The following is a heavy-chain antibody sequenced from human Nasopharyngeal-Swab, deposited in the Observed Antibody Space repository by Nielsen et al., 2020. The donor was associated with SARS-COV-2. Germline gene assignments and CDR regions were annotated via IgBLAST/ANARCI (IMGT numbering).Heavy chain of an antibody. D-gene: IGHD1-26*01. CDR3: ARDMGSGSYFSY. CDR2: ISSSSTI. Sequence: GGSLRLSCAASGLTFSSYSMNGVGQAPGKGLEWVSYISSSSTIYYADSVKGRFTISRDNAKNSLYLQMNSLRAEDTAVYYCARDMGSGSYFSYWGQGTLVTVSS. V-gene: IGHV3-48*01. CDR1: GLTFSSYS. J-gene: IGHJ4*02.